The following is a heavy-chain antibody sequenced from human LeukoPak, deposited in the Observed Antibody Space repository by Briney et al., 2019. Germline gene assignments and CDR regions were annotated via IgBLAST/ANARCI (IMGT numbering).Heavy chain of an antibody. CDR2: ISSSGSTI. CDR3: ARVLCFGVGYYYMDV. J-gene: IGHJ6*03. Sequence: GGSLRLSCAASGFTFSDYYMSWIRQAPGKGLEWVSYISSSGSTIYYADSVKGRFTISRDNAKKSLYLQMNSLRAEDTAVYYCARVLCFGVGYYYMDVWGKGTTVTVSS. D-gene: IGHD3-10*01. V-gene: IGHV3-11*04. CDR1: GFTFSDYY.